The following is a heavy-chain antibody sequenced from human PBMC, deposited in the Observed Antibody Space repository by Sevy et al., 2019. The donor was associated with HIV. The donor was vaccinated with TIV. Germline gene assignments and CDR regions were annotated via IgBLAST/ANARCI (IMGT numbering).Heavy chain of an antibody. J-gene: IGHJ4*02. CDR2: MSITGSTI. Sequence: GGSLRLSCAASGFSFSIYSMNWVRQAPGRGLEWVSYMSITGSTIHYADSVKGRFTISRDNAKNSLYLQMNSLRAEDTAVYYCASQRGGYERLYYLDYWGQGTLVTVSS. D-gene: IGHD5-12*01. CDR1: GFSFSIYS. CDR3: ASQRGGYERLYYLDY. V-gene: IGHV3-48*01.